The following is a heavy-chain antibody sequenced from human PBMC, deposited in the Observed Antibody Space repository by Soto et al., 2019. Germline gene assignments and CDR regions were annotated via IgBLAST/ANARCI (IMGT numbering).Heavy chain of an antibody. D-gene: IGHD2-15*01. CDR3: AGLSHEIDVASVAGLGPFNRSGP. Sequence: QVQRVQSGAEVKKPGSSVRVSCKTSGGSFSNYGISWVRQAPGQGLEWMGEINPVFGPANYAPKFQGRLTITENRSRTTSHIALTNLRAEDTAVYDCAGLSHEIDVASVAGLGPFNRSGPGGQGTLVTVTS. J-gene: IGHJ1*01. CDR2: INPVFGPA. V-gene: IGHV1-69*06. CDR1: GGSFSNYG.